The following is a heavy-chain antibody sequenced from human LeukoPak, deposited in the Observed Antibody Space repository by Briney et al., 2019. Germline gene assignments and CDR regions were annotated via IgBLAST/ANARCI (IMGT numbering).Heavy chain of an antibody. D-gene: IGHD3-10*01. V-gene: IGHV4-39*01. Sequence: SETLSLTCTVSGGSISSSSYYWGWIRQPPGKGLEWIGSIYYSGSTYYNPSLKSRVTISVDTSKNQFSLKLSSVTAADTAVYYCARFLSITLVRGGRYYYMDVWGKGTTVTVSS. CDR1: GGSISSSSYY. J-gene: IGHJ6*03. CDR3: ARFLSITLVRGGRYYYMDV. CDR2: IYYSGST.